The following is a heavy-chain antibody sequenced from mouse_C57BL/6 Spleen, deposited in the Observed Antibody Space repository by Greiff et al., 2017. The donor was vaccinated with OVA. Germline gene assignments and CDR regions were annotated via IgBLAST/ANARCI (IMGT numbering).Heavy chain of an antibody. D-gene: IGHD2-10*01. Sequence: VKLQQPGAELVKPGASVKLSCKASGYTFTSYWMHWVKQRPGQGLEWIGMIHPNSGSTNYNEKFKSKATLTVDKSSSTAYMQLSSLTSEDSAVYYCARPSYGYFFDYWGQGTTLTVSS. CDR2: IHPNSGST. J-gene: IGHJ2*01. V-gene: IGHV1-64*01. CDR1: GYTFTSYW. CDR3: ARPSYGYFFDY.